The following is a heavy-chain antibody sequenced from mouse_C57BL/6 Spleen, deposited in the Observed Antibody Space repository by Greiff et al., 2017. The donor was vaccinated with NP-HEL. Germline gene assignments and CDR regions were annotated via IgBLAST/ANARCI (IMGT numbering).Heavy chain of an antibody. D-gene: IGHD2-10*01. CDR3: AREGLLSDFDY. CDR2: ISRGSSTN. V-gene: IGHV5-17*01. CDR1: GFTFSDYG. J-gene: IGHJ2*01. Sequence: EVKVVESGGGLVKPGGSLKLSCAASGFTFSDYGMHWVRQAPEQGLEWVAYISRGSSTNYYADTVKGRFTISRDNAKNTLFLQMTSLRSEDTAMYYCAREGLLSDFDYWGQGTTLTVSS.